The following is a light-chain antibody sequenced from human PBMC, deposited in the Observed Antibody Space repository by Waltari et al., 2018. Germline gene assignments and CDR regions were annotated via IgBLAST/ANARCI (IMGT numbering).Light chain of an antibody. CDR1: QNITNY. J-gene: IGKJ4*01. V-gene: IGKV1-33*01. CDR3: QQYHNLPLT. CDR2: DSS. Sequence: DIKMTQSPSSLSASIGDRVTITCQASQNITNYLNWYQHKPGKAPNLLIYDSSSLETGVPSRFTGSGSATDFTFTISSLQPEDLATYYCQQYHNLPLTFGGGTKVEI.